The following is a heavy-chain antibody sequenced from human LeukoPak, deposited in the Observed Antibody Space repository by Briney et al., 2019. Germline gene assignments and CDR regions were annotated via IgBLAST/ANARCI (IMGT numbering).Heavy chain of an antibody. Sequence: QAPGQRLEWMGWISAGNGNTKYSQNFQGRVTFISNTSATTAFMELSSLRSEDAAVYYCARDSGSGNNDYWGQGTLVTVSS. CDR3: ARDSGSGNNDY. J-gene: IGHJ4*02. D-gene: IGHD1-26*01. V-gene: IGHV1-3*01. CDR2: ISAGNGNT.